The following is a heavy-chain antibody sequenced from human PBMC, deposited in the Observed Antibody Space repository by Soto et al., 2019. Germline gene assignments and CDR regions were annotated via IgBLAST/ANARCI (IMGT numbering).Heavy chain of an antibody. CDR1: GFTFSSYS. D-gene: IGHD4-17*01. J-gene: IGHJ4*02. V-gene: IGHV3-21*01. CDR2: ISSSSSYI. Sequence: PGGSLRLSCEASGFTFSSYSMNWVRQAPGKGLEWVSSISSSSSYIYYADSVKGRFTISRDNAKNSLYLQMYSLRAEDTAVYYCARDRVGATVTPQDYWGQGTLVPVSS. CDR3: ARDRVGATVTPQDY.